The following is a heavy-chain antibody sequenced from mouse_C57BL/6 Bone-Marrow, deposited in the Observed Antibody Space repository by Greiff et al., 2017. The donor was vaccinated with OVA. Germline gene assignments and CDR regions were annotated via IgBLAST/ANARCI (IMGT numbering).Heavy chain of an antibody. D-gene: IGHD1-1*01. CDR2: IAPSDSYT. Sequence: QVQLQQPGAELVRPGTSVKLSCKASGYTFTSYWMHWVKQRPGQGLEWIGVIAPSDSYTNYNQKFKGKATLTVDTSSSTAYMQLSSLTSEDSAVYYCARRPITTVVGDYWGQGTTLTVSS. J-gene: IGHJ2*01. CDR1: GYTFTSYW. V-gene: IGHV1-59*01. CDR3: ARRPITTVVGDY.